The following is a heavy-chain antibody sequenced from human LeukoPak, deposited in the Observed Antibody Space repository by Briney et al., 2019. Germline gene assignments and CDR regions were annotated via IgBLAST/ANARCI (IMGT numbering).Heavy chain of an antibody. J-gene: IGHJ4*02. Sequence: TLSLTCTLSGGSISSGGYCWSWIRQHPGKGLEWIGYIYYSGSTHYNPSLKSRVTISVDTSKNQFSLKLSYVTAAVTAVYYCARGSLVFDYWGQGTLVTVSS. CDR2: IYYSGST. CDR1: GGSISSGGYC. CDR3: ARGSLVFDY. V-gene: IGHV4-31*03.